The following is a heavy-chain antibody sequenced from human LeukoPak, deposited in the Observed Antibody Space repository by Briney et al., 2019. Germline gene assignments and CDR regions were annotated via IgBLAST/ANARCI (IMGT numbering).Heavy chain of an antibody. J-gene: IGHJ6*02. V-gene: IGHV4-31*03. Sequence: PQTLSLTCTVSLASSTSGGYYWTWIRQRPRNGLEWMGYINNSGFSYHNPSLNGRVVLSVDTSENQFTLRLNSVTAADTAVYFCARDEDPYNKDVGGYYYSCMDVWGQGTTVIVSS. CDR1: LASSTSGGYY. CDR3: ARDEDPYNKDVGGYYYSCMDV. CDR2: INNSGFS. D-gene: IGHD5-24*01.